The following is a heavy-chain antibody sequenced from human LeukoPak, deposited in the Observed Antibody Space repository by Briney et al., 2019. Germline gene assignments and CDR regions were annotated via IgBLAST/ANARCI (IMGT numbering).Heavy chain of an antibody. Sequence: GGSLRLSCTASGFTFGDYAMSWVRQAPGKGLEWVGFIRSKTYGGTTEYAASVKGRFAISRDDSKSIAYLQMNSLKTEDTAVYYCTPESGAYWGQGTLVTVSS. CDR1: GFTFGDYA. D-gene: IGHD1-26*01. V-gene: IGHV3-49*04. CDR3: TPESGAY. J-gene: IGHJ4*02. CDR2: IRSKTYGGTT.